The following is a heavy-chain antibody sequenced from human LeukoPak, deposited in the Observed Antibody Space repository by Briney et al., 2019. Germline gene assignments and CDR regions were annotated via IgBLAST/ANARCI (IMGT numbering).Heavy chain of an antibody. CDR1: GFTFRNFG. D-gene: IGHD5-24*01. Sequence: GGSLRLSCAASGFTFRNFGMHWVRQAPGKGLEWVAVISYDGSNKYYADSVKGRFTISRDNSKNTLYLQMNSLRAEDTAVYYCARDGSPYNPRFDYWGQGTLVTVSS. V-gene: IGHV3-30*19. CDR3: ARDGSPYNPRFDY. CDR2: ISYDGSNK. J-gene: IGHJ4*02.